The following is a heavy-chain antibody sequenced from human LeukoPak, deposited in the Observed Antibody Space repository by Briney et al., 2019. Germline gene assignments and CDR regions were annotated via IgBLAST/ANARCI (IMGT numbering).Heavy chain of an antibody. CDR2: ISFDGSTK. CDR3: ARVGGGTAGLDI. Sequence: QPGRSLRLSCAASGFTFGAYALHWVRQAPGKGLEWVAVISFDGSTKYYADSVKGRFTICRDNSKNTLYVQMNSLRVEDTAVYFCARVGGGTAGLDIWGRGTVVIVSS. D-gene: IGHD1-7*01. CDR1: GFTFGAYA. V-gene: IGHV3-30*04. J-gene: IGHJ3*02.